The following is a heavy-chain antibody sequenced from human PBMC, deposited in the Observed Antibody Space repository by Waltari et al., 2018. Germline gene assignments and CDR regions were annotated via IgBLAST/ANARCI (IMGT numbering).Heavy chain of an antibody. CDR3: VRLTGYSQESFFDH. V-gene: IGHV4-59*01. D-gene: IGHD3-9*01. J-gene: IGHJ4*02. Sequence: QVQLQESGPGLVKPSETLSLTCAVSGGSINSYYWSWLRQPPGKGLEWIGHIPVSGSTPRRAALRGRLSISLDTAKNQFSLKLRSVSAADTAIYYCVRLTGYSQESFFDHWGQGALITVAS. CDR2: IPVSGST. CDR1: GGSINSYY.